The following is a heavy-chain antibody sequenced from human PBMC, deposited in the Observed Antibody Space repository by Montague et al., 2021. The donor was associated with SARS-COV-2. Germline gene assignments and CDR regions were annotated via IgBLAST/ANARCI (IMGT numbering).Heavy chain of an antibody. CDR2: ISYRGST. D-gene: IGHD3-9*01. Sequence: SETLSLTCSVSGVSISSKTYYWAWIRQPPGKELEWIGSISYRGSTFHNPSLKSRVTLSVDTSKNQFSLKLSSLSASDTAVYYCTRQFYDILTGYFPFFFDNWGQGTLVTVSS. J-gene: IGHJ4*02. V-gene: IGHV4-39*01. CDR1: GVSISSKTYY. CDR3: TRQFYDILTGYFPFFFDN.